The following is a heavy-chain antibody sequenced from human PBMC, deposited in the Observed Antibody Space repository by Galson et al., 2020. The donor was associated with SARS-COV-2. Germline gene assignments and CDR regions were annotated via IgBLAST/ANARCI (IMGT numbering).Heavy chain of an antibody. D-gene: IGHD3-22*01. V-gene: IGHV3-7*04. Sequence: LSPDPNKKKEGSEKYYVDSVKGRFTISRDNAKNSLYLQMNSLRAEDTAVYYCARNHDSSGYYY. CDR2: KKKEGSEK. J-gene: IGHJ6*01. CDR3: ARNHDSSGYYY.